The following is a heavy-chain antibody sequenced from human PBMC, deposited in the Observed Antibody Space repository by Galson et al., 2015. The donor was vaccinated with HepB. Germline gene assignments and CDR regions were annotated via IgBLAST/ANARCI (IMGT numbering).Heavy chain of an antibody. CDR3: ARSSGWTNFDY. CDR1: GGSVSSGSYY. V-gene: IGHV4-61*01. Sequence: TLSLTCTVSGGSVSSGSYYWSWIRQPPGEGLEWIGYIYYSGSTNYNPSLKSRVTISVDTSKNQFSLKLSSVTAADMAVYYCARSSGWTNFDYWGQGTLVTVSS. CDR2: IYYSGST. J-gene: IGHJ4*02. D-gene: IGHD6-19*01.